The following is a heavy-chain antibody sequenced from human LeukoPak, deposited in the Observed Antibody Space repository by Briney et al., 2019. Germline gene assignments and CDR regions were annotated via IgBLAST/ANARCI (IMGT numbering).Heavy chain of an antibody. CDR2: IYYSGST. J-gene: IGHJ6*03. Sequence: TSETLSLTCTVSGGSISSSSYYWGWIRQPPGKGMEWIGSIYYSGSTYYNPSLKSRVTISVDTSKNQFSLKLSPVTAADTAVYYCARQHVLMVYAMRPNCMDGWGKGTTVTVSS. V-gene: IGHV4-39*01. CDR3: ARQHVLMVYAMRPNCMDG. D-gene: IGHD2-8*01. CDR1: GGSISSSSYY.